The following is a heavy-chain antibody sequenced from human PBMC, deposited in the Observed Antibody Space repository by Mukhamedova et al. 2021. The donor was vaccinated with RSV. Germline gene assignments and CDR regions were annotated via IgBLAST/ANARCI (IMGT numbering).Heavy chain of an antibody. CDR2: GDGSST. CDR3: ARDYESIHATDS. Sequence: GDGSSTTYADSVKGRFTISRDNAKNTLYPQMSSLSVDDTAVYYCARDYESIHATDSWGQGTLVPVSS. J-gene: IGHJ4*02. V-gene: IGHV3-74*01. D-gene: IGHD3-3*01.